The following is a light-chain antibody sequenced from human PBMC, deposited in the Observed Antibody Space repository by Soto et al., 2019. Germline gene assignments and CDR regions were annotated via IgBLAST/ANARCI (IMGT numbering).Light chain of an antibody. CDR3: QSYDTSLRGWV. V-gene: IGLV1-40*01. CDR1: SSNIGAGYD. CDR2: GNN. Sequence: QSVLTQPPSVSGAPGQTITISCTGSSSNIGAGYDVHWYQQLPGRAPKLLIYGNNNRPSGVPDRFSGSKSGTSASLAITGLQAEDEADYYCQSYDTSLRGWVFGGGTKLTVL. J-gene: IGLJ3*02.